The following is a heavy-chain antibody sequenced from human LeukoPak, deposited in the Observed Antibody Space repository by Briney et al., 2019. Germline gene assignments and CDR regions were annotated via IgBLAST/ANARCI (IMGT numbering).Heavy chain of an antibody. CDR1: GYPLNGYY. CDR3: ARVRWLQLYDY. CDR2: INPNSGGT. D-gene: IGHD5-24*01. Sequence: ASVKVSCKASGYPLNGYYMHWVRQAPGQGLEWMGWINPNSGGTNYAQKFQGRVTMTRDTSISTAYMELSRLRSDDTAVYYCARVRWLQLYDYWGQGTLVTVSS. V-gene: IGHV1-2*02. J-gene: IGHJ4*02.